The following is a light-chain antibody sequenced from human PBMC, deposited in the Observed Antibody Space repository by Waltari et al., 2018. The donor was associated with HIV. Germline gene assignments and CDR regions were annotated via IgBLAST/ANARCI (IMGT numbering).Light chain of an antibody. CDR3: TSYAGINPVA. J-gene: IGLJ2*01. Sequence: QSALTQPPSASGSPGQSVTIPCTGTSSDVGRSDYGAWYQQHPGKAPTPLIYEVNTRPSGVPDRFSGSKSGNTASLTVSGLQAEDEAEYYCTSYAGINPVAFGGGTNLTVL. V-gene: IGLV2-8*01. CDR2: EVN. CDR1: SSDVGRSDY.